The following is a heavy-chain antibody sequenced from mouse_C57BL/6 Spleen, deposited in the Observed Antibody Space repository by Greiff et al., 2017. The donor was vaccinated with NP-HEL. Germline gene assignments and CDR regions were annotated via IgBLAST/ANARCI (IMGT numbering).Heavy chain of an antibody. V-gene: IGHV1-62-2*01. D-gene: IGHD4-1*01. CDR3: ARHEELGRYFDV. Sequence: QVQLQQSGAELVKPGASVKLSCKASGYTFTEYTIHWVKQRSGQGLEWIGWFYPGSGSIKYNEKFKDKATVTADKSSSTVYMEIRRFTSEDAAVYFCARHEELGRYFDVWGTGTTVTVSS. J-gene: IGHJ1*03. CDR2: FYPGSGSI. CDR1: GYTFTEYT.